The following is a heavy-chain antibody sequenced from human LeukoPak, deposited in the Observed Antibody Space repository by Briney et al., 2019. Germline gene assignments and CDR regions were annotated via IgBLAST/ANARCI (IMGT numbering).Heavy chain of an antibody. J-gene: IGHJ5*01. CDR2: IYYSGST. Sequence: SETLSLTCTVSGGSISSSSYYWGWIRQPPGKGLEWIGSIYYSGSTYYNPSLKSRITISVDTSKNQFSLRLSSVTAADTAVYYCARVPSSSIEKWFDSWGQGTLVTVSS. CDR1: GGSISSSSYY. V-gene: IGHV4-39*07. CDR3: ARVPSSSIEKWFDS. D-gene: IGHD2-2*01.